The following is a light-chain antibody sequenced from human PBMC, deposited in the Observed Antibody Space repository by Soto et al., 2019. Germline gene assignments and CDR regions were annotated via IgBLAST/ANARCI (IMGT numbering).Light chain of an antibody. CDR2: WAS. Sequence: DIVMTQSPDSLAVSLGERATINCMSSQSVLYSSNSKNYLAWYQQKPGQPPKLLIYWASTRESGVPDRFSGSGSGTEFTLTISSLQAEDVAVYYCQQYYSTPYTFGQGTNLEIK. CDR3: QQYYSTPYT. CDR1: QSVLYSSNSKNY. V-gene: IGKV4-1*01. J-gene: IGKJ2*01.